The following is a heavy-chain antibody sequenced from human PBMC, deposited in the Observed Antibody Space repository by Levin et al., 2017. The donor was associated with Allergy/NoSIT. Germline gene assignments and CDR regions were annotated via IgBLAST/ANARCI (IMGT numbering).Heavy chain of an antibody. V-gene: IGHV3-7*03. CDR3: ARLHWYFDL. CDR2: INQDGSDK. CDR1: GFTFSSYW. Sequence: ETLSLTCAATGFTFSSYWMTWVRQAPGKGLEWVASINQDGSDKYYVDSVKGRFTISRDNAKNSLHLQMNSLRAEDTAVYYCARLHWYFDLWGRGTLVTVSS. J-gene: IGHJ2*01.